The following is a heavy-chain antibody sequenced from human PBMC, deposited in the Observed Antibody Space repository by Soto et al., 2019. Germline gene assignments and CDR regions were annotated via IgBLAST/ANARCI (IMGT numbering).Heavy chain of an antibody. Sequence: GESLKISCKGSGYSFTTYWISWVRQMPGKGLEWMGRIDPSDSYTNYSPSFRGHVIISIDKSISTAYLQWSSLKASDTAMYYCARHGDIATRRSANDYWGQGALVTVSS. CDR2: IDPSDSYT. J-gene: IGHJ4*02. CDR1: GYSFTTYW. CDR3: ARHGDIATRRSANDY. V-gene: IGHV5-10-1*01. D-gene: IGHD6-6*01.